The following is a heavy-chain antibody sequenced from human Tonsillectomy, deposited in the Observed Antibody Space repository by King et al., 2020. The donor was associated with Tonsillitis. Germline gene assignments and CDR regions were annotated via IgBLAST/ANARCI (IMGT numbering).Heavy chain of an antibody. CDR2: IYSSGRT. J-gene: IGHJ5*02. Sequence: VQLQESGPGLVKPSQTLSLTCTVSGVSISSGIYYWSWIRQPAGKGLEWIGRIYSSGRTNYNPSLKSRVTISVDTSKNQVSLKLSSVTAADTAVYYCAREYYQYSFDPWGQGTLVTVSS. CDR3: AREYYQYSFDP. V-gene: IGHV4-61*02. D-gene: IGHD2/OR15-2a*01. CDR1: GVSISSGIYY.